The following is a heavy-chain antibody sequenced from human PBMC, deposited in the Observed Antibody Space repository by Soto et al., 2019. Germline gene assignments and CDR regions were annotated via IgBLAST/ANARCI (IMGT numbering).Heavy chain of an antibody. CDR1: GYTFSGYG. J-gene: IGHJ3*02. D-gene: IGHD6-6*01. CDR2: ISGYNGNT. Sequence: QVHLVQSRADMKEPGASVKVSCKTSGYTFSGYGISWVRQAPGQGREWMGWISGYNGNTNYAQKFQGRVIMTTDTSTSTAYMELRSLRSDDTAVYYCARDRGAARTLDAFDIWGQGTMVTVSS. V-gene: IGHV1-18*01. CDR3: ARDRGAARTLDAFDI.